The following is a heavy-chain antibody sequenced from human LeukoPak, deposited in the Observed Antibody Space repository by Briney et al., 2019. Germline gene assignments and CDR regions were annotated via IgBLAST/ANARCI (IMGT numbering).Heavy chain of an antibody. CDR1: GYTFTSYG. V-gene: IGHV1-18*01. J-gene: IGHJ5*02. CDR3: AREEIFYSSSWHTFDP. Sequence: GASVKVSCKASGYTFTSYGISWVRQAPGQGLEWMGWISAYNGNTNYAQKLQGRVTMTTDTSTSTAYMELRGLRSDDTAVYYCAREEIFYSSSWHTFDPWGQGTLVTVSS. D-gene: IGHD6-13*01. CDR2: ISAYNGNT.